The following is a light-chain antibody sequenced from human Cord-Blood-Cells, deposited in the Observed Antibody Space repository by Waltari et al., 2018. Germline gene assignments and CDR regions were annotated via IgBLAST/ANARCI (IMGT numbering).Light chain of an antibody. CDR3: QSYDSSLSGSVV. V-gene: IGLV1-40*01. J-gene: IGLJ2*01. Sequence: QSVLTQPPSVSGAPGPRVTISCTGSSSHTAAGYDVHWYKQLPGTAPKLPIYGTSNRPSGVPDRFSGSKSGTSAPLAITGLQAEDEADYYCQSYDSSLSGSVVFGGGTKLTVL. CDR2: GTS. CDR1: SSHTAAGYD.